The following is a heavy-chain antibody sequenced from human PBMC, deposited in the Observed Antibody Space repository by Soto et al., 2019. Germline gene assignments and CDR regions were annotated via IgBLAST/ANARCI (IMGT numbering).Heavy chain of an antibody. CDR3: ARGKGATFYYYYGMDV. CDR2: INPNSGGT. Sequence: ASVKVSCKASGYTFTGYYIHWVRQAPGQGLEWMGWINPNSGGTNYAQKFQGRVTMTRDTSISTAYMELSRLRSDDTAVYYCARGKGATFYYYYGMDVWGQGTTVTVSS. V-gene: IGHV1-2*02. J-gene: IGHJ6*02. D-gene: IGHD1-26*01. CDR1: GYTFTGYY.